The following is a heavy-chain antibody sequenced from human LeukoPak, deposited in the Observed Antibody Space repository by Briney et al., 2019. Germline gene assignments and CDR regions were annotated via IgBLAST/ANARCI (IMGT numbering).Heavy chain of an antibody. CDR1: GGSISSGGYS. J-gene: IGHJ5*02. D-gene: IGHD6-13*01. CDR3: ARVIAAAGIRFDP. Sequence: SETLSLTCAVSGGSISSGGYSWGWIRQPRGKGLEWIGYIYHSGSTYYNPSLKSRVTISVDRSKNQFSLKLSSVTAADTAVYYCARVIAAAGIRFDPWGQGTLVTVSS. CDR2: IYHSGST. V-gene: IGHV4-30-2*01.